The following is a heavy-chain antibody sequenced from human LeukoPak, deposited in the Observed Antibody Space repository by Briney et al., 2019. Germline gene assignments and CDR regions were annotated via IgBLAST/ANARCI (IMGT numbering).Heavy chain of an antibody. J-gene: IGHJ4*02. Sequence: SETLSLTCTVSGGSISSSSYYWGWIRQPPGKGLEWIGSIYYSGSTYYNPSLKSRVTISVDTSKNQFSLKLSSVTAADTAVYYCAREGYYDFWSPYGVDYWGQGTLVTVSS. D-gene: IGHD3-3*01. V-gene: IGHV4-39*07. CDR2: IYYSGST. CDR1: GGSISSSSYY. CDR3: AREGYYDFWSPYGVDY.